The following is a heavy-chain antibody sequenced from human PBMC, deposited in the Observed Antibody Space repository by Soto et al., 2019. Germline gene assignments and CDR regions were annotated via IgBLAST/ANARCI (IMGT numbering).Heavy chain of an antibody. D-gene: IGHD6-13*01. J-gene: IGHJ2*01. Sequence: ASVKVSCKVSGYTLTELSMHWVRQAPGKGLEWMGGFDPEDGETIYAQKFQGRVTMTEDTSTDTAYMELGSLRSEDTAVYYCATGGAAAGTKGYFDLWGRGTLVTVSS. CDR1: GYTLTELS. CDR2: FDPEDGET. CDR3: ATGGAAAGTKGYFDL. V-gene: IGHV1-24*01.